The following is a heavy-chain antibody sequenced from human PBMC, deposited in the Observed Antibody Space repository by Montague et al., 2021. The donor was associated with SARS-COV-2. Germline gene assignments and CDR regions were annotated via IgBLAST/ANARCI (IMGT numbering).Heavy chain of an antibody. J-gene: IGHJ6*02. V-gene: IGHV3-30*03. CDR2: ISYDGGNK. D-gene: IGHD3-3*01. Sequence: SLRLSCAASGFTFSSYGMHWVRQAPGKGLEWVAAISYDGGNKYYADSVKGRFTISRDNSKNTLYLQMNSLRAEDTAVYYCAGSLLEYYGMDVWGQGTTVTVSS. CDR3: AGSLLEYYGMDV. CDR1: GFTFSSYG.